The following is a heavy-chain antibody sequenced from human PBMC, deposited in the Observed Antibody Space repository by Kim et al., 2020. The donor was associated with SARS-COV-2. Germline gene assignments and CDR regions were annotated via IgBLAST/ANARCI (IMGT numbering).Heavy chain of an antibody. V-gene: IGHV3-53*01. J-gene: IGHJ4*02. D-gene: IGHD6-19*01. CDR3: AREGAVAGHIDY. Sequence: DAEAVNGRFTISRDNSKNTLDLQMNSLRAEDTAMYYCAREGAVAGHIDYWGQGTLVTVST.